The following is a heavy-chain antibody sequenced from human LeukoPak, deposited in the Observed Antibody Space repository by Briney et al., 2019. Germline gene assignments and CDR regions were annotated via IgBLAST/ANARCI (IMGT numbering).Heavy chain of an antibody. J-gene: IGHJ4*02. Sequence: ASVKVSCKASGGTFSSYAISWVRQAPGQGLEWMGRIIPIFGTANYAQKFQGRVTITTDESTSTVYMELRSLRSDDTAVYYCARPRVAGSFDYWGQGTLVTVSS. CDR1: GGTFSSYA. D-gene: IGHD6-19*01. V-gene: IGHV1-69*05. CDR3: ARPRVAGSFDY. CDR2: IIPIFGTA.